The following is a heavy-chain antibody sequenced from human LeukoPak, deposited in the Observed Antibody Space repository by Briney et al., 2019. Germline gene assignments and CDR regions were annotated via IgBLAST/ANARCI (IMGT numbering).Heavy chain of an antibody. CDR3: ARGAYCSSTSCYLEAFDI. CDR1: GFTFSSYS. CDR2: ISSSSSYI. D-gene: IGHD2-2*01. V-gene: IGHV3-21*01. J-gene: IGHJ3*02. Sequence: GGSLRLSCAASGFTFSSYSMNWVRRAPGKGLEWVSSISSSSSYIYYADSVKGRFTISRDNAKNSLYLQMNSLRAEDTAVYYCARGAYCSSTSCYLEAFDIWGQGTMVTVSS.